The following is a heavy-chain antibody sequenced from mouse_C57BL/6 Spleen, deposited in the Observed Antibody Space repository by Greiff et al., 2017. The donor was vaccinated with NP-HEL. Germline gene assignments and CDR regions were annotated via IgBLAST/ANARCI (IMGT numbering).Heavy chain of an antibody. CDR3: ARSAEAWYFEV. V-gene: IGHV1-54*01. Sequence: QVQLKQSGAELVRPGTSVKVSCKASGYAFTNYLIEWVKQRPGQGLEWIGVINPGSGGTNYNEKFKGKATFTADKSSSTAYMQLRSLTYEDSAVYFCARSAEAWYFEVWGTGTTVTVSS. CDR1: GYAFTNYL. J-gene: IGHJ1*03. CDR2: INPGSGGT.